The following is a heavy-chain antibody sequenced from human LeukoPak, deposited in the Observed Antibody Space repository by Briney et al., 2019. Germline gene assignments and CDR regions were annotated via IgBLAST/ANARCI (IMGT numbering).Heavy chain of an antibody. D-gene: IGHD3-10*01. CDR2: MNPNSGNT. V-gene: IGHV1-8*01. J-gene: IGHJ4*02. Sequence: ASVKVSCKASGYTFTSYDINWVRQATGQGLEWMGWMNPNSGNTGYAQKFQGRVTMTRNTSISTAYMELSSLRSEDTAVYYCARGNQITMVRGVIINRHTIFDYWGQGTLVTVSS. CDR3: ARGNQITMVRGVIINRHTIFDY. CDR1: GYTFTSYD.